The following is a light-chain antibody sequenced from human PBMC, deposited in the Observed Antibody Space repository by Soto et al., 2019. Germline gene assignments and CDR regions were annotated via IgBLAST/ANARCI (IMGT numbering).Light chain of an antibody. CDR2: DVS. J-gene: IGLJ1*01. CDR1: CSDVGGYNY. CDR3: SSYTSSSTLYV. Sequence: QSALTQRASVSGSPGQSITVSCTGTCSDVGGYNYVSWYQQHPGKAPKLMIYDVSNRPSGVSNRFSGSKSGNTASLTISGLQAEDEADYYCSSYTSSSTLYVFGTGTKVTVL. V-gene: IGLV2-14*01.